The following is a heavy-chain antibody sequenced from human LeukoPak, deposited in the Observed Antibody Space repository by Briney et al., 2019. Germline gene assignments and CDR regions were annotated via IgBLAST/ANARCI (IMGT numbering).Heavy chain of an antibody. CDR3: ARHHDSSSWYRGPALMDV. CDR2: IYYSGST. V-gene: IGHV4-34*01. Sequence: PSETLSLTCAVYGGSFSGYYWSWIRQPPGKGLEWIGSIYYSGSTYYNPSLKSRVTISVDTSKNQFSLKLSSVTAADTAVYYCARHHDSSSWYRGPALMDVWGQGTTVTVSS. CDR1: GGSFSGYY. J-gene: IGHJ6*02. D-gene: IGHD6-13*01.